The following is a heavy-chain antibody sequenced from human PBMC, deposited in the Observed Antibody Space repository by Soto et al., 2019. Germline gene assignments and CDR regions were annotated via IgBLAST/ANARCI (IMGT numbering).Heavy chain of an antibody. D-gene: IGHD4-4*01. CDR2: INPSGGST. Sequence: ASVKVSCKASGCTFTSYYMHWVRQAPGQGLEWMGIINPSGGSTSYAQKFQGRVTMTRDTSTSTVYMELSSLRSEDTAVYYCASLQTSNFRFDPWGQGTLVTVSS. CDR3: ASLQTSNFRFDP. V-gene: IGHV1-46*01. J-gene: IGHJ5*02. CDR1: GCTFTSYY.